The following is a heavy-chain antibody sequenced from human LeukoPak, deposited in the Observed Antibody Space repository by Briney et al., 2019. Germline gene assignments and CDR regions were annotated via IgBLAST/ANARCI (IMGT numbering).Heavy chain of an antibody. V-gene: IGHV3-48*03. Sequence: PGGSLRLSCAASGFTFSSYEMNWVRQAPGKGLEWVSYISSSGSTIYYADSVEGRFTISRDNAKNSLYLQMNSLRTEDTAVYYCARSYCSGGSCYYIDYWGQGTLVTVSS. CDR3: ARSYCSGGSCYYIDY. CDR1: GFTFSSYE. J-gene: IGHJ4*02. D-gene: IGHD2-15*01. CDR2: ISSSGSTI.